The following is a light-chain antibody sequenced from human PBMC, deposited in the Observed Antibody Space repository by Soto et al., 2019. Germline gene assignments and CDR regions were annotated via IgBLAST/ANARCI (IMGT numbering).Light chain of an antibody. CDR2: EVS. V-gene: IGLV2-8*01. CDR1: SSDVGGYNY. CDR3: TSYAGRNMWV. Sequence: QSALTQPPSASGSPGQSVTISCTGTSSDVGGYNYVSWYQQYPGKAPKLMIYEVSKRPLGVPDSFSGSKSGQTAALTFSGLQPEDEANYYYTSYAGRNMWVFGGGTKLTV. J-gene: IGLJ3*02.